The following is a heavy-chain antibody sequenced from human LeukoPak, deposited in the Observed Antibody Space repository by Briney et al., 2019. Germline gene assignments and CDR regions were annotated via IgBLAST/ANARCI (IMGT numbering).Heavy chain of an antibody. CDR3: ARRAAYYYDSSGYYRSTTYDY. J-gene: IGHJ4*02. D-gene: IGHD3-22*01. CDR1: GGSFSGYY. CDR2: INHSGST. V-gene: IGHV4-34*01. Sequence: TSETLSLTCAVYGGSFSGYYWSWIRQPPGKGLEWIGEINHSGSTNYNPSLKSRVTISVDTSKNQFSLKLSSVTAADTAVYYCARRAAYYYDSSGYYRSTTYDYWGQGTLVTVSS.